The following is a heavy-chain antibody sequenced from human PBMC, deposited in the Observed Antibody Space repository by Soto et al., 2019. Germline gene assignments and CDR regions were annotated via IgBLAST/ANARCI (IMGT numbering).Heavy chain of an antibody. V-gene: IGHV4-39*01. D-gene: IGHD3-22*01. CDR1: GGSISSSSYY. CDR2: IYYSGST. J-gene: IGHJ4*02. CDR3: ARNSDYYDSSGPETYYFDY. Sequence: LALTCTVSGGSISSSSYYWGWIRQPPGKGLEWIGSIYYSGSTYYNPSLKSRVTISVDTSKNQFSLKLSSVTAADTAVYYCARNSDYYDSSGPETYYFDYWGQGTLVTVYS.